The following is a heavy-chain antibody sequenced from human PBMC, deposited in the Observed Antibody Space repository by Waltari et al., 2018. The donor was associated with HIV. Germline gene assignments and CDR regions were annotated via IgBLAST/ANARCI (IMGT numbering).Heavy chain of an antibody. D-gene: IGHD3-10*01. V-gene: IGHV3-15*01. CDR3: TALPPMGIDY. CDR2: IKSKTEGATK. CDR1: GFTFSNAW. Sequence: EVQLVESGGGLVKPGGSLRLSCAASGFTFSNAWMSWVRQAPGKGLEWVGRIKSKTEGATKDYAAPVKGRFTISRDDSKNTLYLQMNSLKTEDTAVYYCTALPPMGIDYWGQGTLVTVSS. J-gene: IGHJ4*02.